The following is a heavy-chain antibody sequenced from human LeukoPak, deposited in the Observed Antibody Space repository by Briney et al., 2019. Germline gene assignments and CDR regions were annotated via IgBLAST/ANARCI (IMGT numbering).Heavy chain of an antibody. D-gene: IGHD6-13*01. CDR3: ARDRAGIADY. CDR2: INHSGST. V-gene: IGHV4-34*01. J-gene: IGHJ4*02. Sequence: PSGTLSLTCAVYGGSFSGYYWSWIRQPPGKGLEWIGEINHSGSTNYNPSLKSRVTISVDTSKNQFSLKLSSVTAADTAVYYCARDRAGIADYWGQGTLVTVSS. CDR1: GGSFSGYY.